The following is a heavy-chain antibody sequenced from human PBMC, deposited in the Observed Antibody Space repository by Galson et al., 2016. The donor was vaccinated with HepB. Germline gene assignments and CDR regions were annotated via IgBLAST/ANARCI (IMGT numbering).Heavy chain of an antibody. V-gene: IGHV5-51*01. Sequence: QSGAEVKKPGESLKISCKGSGYRFSSYYIAWVRQMPGKGLEWMGIIYPGDSDTRYSPSFQGQVTISADKSITTAYLQWSSLKASDTALYYCAGSFQAYYFDYWGQGALVTVSS. J-gene: IGHJ4*02. CDR2: IYPGDSDT. CDR3: AGSFQAYYFDY. CDR1: GYRFSSYY.